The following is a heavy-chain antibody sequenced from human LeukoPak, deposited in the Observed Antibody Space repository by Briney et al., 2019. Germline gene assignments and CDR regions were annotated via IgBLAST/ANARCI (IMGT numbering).Heavy chain of an antibody. J-gene: IGHJ3*01. V-gene: IGHV3-23*01. CDR1: GFIFSSYD. CDR2: ISRAGDRT. Sequence: PGGSLRLSCVGSGFIFSSYDMGWVRQAPGKGLEWVSSISRAGDRTYYEDSVKGRFTISRDNSRNTMYLQMNSLRAEDTAVYYCARGESSAFDVWGQGTMVTVSS. CDR3: ARGESSAFDV.